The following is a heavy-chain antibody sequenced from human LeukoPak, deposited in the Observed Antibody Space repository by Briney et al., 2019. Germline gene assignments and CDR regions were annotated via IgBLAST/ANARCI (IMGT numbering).Heavy chain of an antibody. J-gene: IGHJ6*02. CDR3: AKNCDSPMGVPYAMDV. CDR1: GFTFSAYA. V-gene: IGHV3-23*01. D-gene: IGHD2-21*02. Sequence: GESLKISCAASGFTFSAYAMRWVRQAPGKGLEWVAAIGSGSAGTTIYAESVKGRFTISRDDSENTLYLEMSSLRGDDSAVYYCAKNCDSPMGVPYAMDVWGRGTTVTVSS. CDR2: IGSGSAGTT.